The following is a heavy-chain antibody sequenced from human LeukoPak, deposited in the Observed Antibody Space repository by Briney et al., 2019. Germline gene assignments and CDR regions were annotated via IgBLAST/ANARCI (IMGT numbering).Heavy chain of an antibody. Sequence: SETLSLTCTVSGGSISSYYWSWIRQPPGKGLEWIGYIYYSGSTNYNPSLKSRVTISVDTSKNQFSLKLSSVTVADTAVYYCARHQGPITDFDYWGQGTLVTVSS. CDR1: GGSISSYY. V-gene: IGHV4-59*08. D-gene: IGHD1-14*01. J-gene: IGHJ4*02. CDR2: IYYSGST. CDR3: ARHQGPITDFDY.